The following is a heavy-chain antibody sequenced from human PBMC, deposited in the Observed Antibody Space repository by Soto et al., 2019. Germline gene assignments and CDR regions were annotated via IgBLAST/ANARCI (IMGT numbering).Heavy chain of an antibody. CDR1: GGSISFYY. CDR3: ARVWGGAFDI. Sequence: QVQLQESGPGLVKPSETLSLTCTVSGGSISFYYWSWIRQPPGKGLEWIGYIYYSGSTNYNPSLKSRVTIXVDTSKNQFSLKLSSVTAADTAVYYCARVWGGAFDIWGQGTMVTVSS. CDR2: IYYSGST. V-gene: IGHV4-59*01. D-gene: IGHD3-10*01. J-gene: IGHJ3*02.